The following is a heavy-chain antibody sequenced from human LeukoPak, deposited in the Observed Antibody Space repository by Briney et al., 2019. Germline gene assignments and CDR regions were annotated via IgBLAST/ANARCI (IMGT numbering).Heavy chain of an antibody. Sequence: PGGSLRLSCAASGFTFSDYNMNWVRQAPGKAMEWVSSITSIGTYIFYADSVKGRFTISRDNAKNSLFLHMNSLRVEDTALYYCARDRVVVATTTPPYWYFDLWGRGTRVTVSS. CDR3: ARDRVVVATTTPPYWYFDL. CDR2: ITSIGTYI. J-gene: IGHJ2*01. CDR1: GFTFSDYN. D-gene: IGHD2-15*01. V-gene: IGHV3-21*04.